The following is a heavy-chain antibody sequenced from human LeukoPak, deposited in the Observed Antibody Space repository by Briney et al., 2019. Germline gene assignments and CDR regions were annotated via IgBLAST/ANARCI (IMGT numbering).Heavy chain of an antibody. J-gene: IGHJ4*02. CDR2: IYSGGST. CDR1: GFTVSSNY. Sequence: GGSLRLSCAASGFTVSSNYMSWVRQAPGKGLEWVSVIYSGGSTYYADSVKGRVTISKDNFKNTLYLQMNSLRAEDTAVYYCARETHEAQRADYWGQGTLVTVSS. D-gene: IGHD4-23*01. CDR3: ARETHEAQRADY. V-gene: IGHV3-66*01.